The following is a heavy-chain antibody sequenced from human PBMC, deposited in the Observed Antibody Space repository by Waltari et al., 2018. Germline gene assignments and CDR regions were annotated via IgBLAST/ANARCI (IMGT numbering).Heavy chain of an antibody. V-gene: IGHV3-33*01. CDR1: GFTFSSCG. CDR3: ARGSTVSHAFDI. J-gene: IGHJ3*02. D-gene: IGHD4-17*01. Sequence: QVQLVESGGGVVQPGRSLRLPCGAAGFTFSSCGMHWGRQAPGKGLEWVAVIWYDGSNKYYADSVKGRFTISRDNSKNTLYLQMNSLRAEDTAVYYCARGSTVSHAFDIWGQGTMVTVSS. CDR2: IWYDGSNK.